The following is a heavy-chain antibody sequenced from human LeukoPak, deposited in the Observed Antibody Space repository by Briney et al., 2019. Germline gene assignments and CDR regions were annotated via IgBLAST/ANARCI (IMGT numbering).Heavy chain of an antibody. Sequence: GRSLRLSCAASGYTFSSYGMRWVRQAPGKGLEWVAVIWYDGSNTNYADSVKGRFTISRDNTKNTLYLQMNSLRAEDTAGYHCARDSRGTIDYWGQGTLVTVSS. CDR2: IWYDGSNT. CDR3: ARDSRGTIDY. D-gene: IGHD2-2*01. CDR1: GYTFSSYG. V-gene: IGHV3-33*01. J-gene: IGHJ4*02.